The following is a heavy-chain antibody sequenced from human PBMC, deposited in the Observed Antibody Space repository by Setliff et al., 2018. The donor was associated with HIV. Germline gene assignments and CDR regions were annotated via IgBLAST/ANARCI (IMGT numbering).Heavy chain of an antibody. D-gene: IGHD2-15*01. J-gene: IGHJ5*02. CDR1: GGSISGHH. CDR2: ST. Sequence: PSETLSLTCTVSGGSISGHHWSWIRQPPGKGLEWLGSTDYNPSVKSRVTISLDTSRNQFSLKLTSVTAADTAVYYCAGYVGGGGGRGPWGQGTLVTVS. CDR3: AGYVGGGGGRGP. V-gene: IGHV4-59*11.